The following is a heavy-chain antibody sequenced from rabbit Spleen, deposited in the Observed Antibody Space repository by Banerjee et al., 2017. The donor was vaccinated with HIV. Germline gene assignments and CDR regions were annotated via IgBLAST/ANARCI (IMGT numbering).Heavy chain of an antibody. Sequence: EGSLKLSCKASGFSLNSGYDMCWVRQAPGKGLEWIASIYAGSSGTTYYASWTKGRFTISKTSSTTVTLQMTSLTAADTATYFCAKMRYGSYIDGYFSLWGPGTLVTVS. V-gene: IGHV1S40*01. J-gene: IGHJ4*01. CDR2: IYAGSSGTT. CDR3: AKMRYGSYIDGYFSL. D-gene: IGHD5-1*01. CDR1: GFSLNSGYD.